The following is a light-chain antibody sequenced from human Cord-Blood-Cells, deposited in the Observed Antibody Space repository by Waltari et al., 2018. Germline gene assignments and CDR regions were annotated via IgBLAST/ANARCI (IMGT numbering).Light chain of an antibody. J-gene: IGLJ1*01. CDR3: QTWGTGIHV. V-gene: IGLV4-69*01. Sequence: QLVLTQSPSASASLGASVKLTCPLTSGPTSSAIACPPQQPEKGPRYLMKLNSDGSHSKGDGILDRFSGSSSGAERYLTISSLQSEDEADYYCQTWGTGIHVFGTGTKVTVL. CDR2: LNSDGSH. CDR1: SGPTSSA.